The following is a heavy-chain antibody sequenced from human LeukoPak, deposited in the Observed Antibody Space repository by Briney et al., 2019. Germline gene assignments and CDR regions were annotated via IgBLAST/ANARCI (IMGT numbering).Heavy chain of an antibody. Sequence: GGSLRLSCAASGFTFSDYYMSWIRQAPGKGLEWASYISSSGSTIYYADSVKGRFTISRDNAKNSLYLQMNSLRAEDTAVYYCASPGHNSGSYGVWHAFDIWGQGTMVTVSS. CDR1: GFTFSDYY. CDR3: ASPGHNSGSYGVWHAFDI. D-gene: IGHD1-26*01. V-gene: IGHV3-11*04. J-gene: IGHJ3*02. CDR2: ISSSGSTI.